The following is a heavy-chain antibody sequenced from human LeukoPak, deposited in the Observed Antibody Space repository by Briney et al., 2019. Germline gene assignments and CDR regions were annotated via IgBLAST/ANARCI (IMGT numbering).Heavy chain of an antibody. V-gene: IGHV1-46*01. J-gene: IGHJ3*02. CDR2: INPSGGST. Sequence: ASVKVSCKASGYTFTSYYMHWVRQAPGQGLEWMGIINPSGGSTSYAQKFQGRVTMTRDMSTSTVYMELSSLRSEDTAVYYCARDYGDAEAFDIWGQGTMVTVSS. CDR1: GYTFTSYY. D-gene: IGHD4-17*01. CDR3: ARDYGDAEAFDI.